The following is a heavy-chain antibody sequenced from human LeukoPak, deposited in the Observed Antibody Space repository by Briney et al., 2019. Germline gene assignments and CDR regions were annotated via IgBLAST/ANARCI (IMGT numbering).Heavy chain of an antibody. D-gene: IGHD4/OR15-4a*01. CDR1: GGSISSYY. CDR2: IYTSGST. Sequence: SETLSLTCTVSGGSISSYYWSWIRQPAGKGLEWIGRIYTSGSTNYNPSPKSRVTMSVDTSKNLFSLKLSSVTAADTAVYYCASLYGGPPGFYYYYMDVWGKGTTVTVSS. V-gene: IGHV4-4*07. J-gene: IGHJ6*03. CDR3: ASLYGGPPGFYYYYMDV.